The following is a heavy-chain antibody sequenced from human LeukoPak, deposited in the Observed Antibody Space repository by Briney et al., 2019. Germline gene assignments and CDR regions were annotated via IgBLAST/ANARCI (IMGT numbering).Heavy chain of an antibody. V-gene: IGHV3-33*01. CDR1: GFTFSSYG. CDR3: ARDPYYSESSGYEFGAFDV. D-gene: IGHD3-22*01. J-gene: IGHJ3*01. Sequence: GGSLRLSCAASGFTFSSYGMHWVRQAPGKGLEWVAVIWYDGSNKYYVDSVKGRFTISRDNAKNSLYLQMNSLRAEDTAVYFCARDPYYSESSGYEFGAFDVWGQETIVTVSS. CDR2: IWYDGSNK.